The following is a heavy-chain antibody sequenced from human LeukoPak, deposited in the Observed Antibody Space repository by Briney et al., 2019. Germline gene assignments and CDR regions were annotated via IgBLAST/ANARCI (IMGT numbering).Heavy chain of an antibody. Sequence: GGSLRLSCAASGFTFSSYWMSWVRQAPGKGLEWVANIKQDGSEKYYMDSVKGRFTISRDNAKNSLYLQMNSLRAEDTAVYYCTRGDLVGVTGRAYQHWGQGTLATVSS. CDR3: TRGDLVGVTGRAYQH. V-gene: IGHV3-7*01. D-gene: IGHD1-26*01. CDR2: IKQDGSEK. J-gene: IGHJ1*01. CDR1: GFTFSSYW.